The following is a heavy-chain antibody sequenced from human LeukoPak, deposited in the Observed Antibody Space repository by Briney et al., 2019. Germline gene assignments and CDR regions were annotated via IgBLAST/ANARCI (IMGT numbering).Heavy chain of an antibody. CDR3: TTAYYYDSSGYIDHDY. D-gene: IGHD3-22*01. CDR1: GFSVSSNY. J-gene: IGHJ4*02. CDR2: LYSGGRT. V-gene: IGHV3-66*01. Sequence: GGSLRLSCAASGFSVSSNYMSWVRQAPGKGLEWVSVLYSGGRTYYADSVKGRFTISRDDSKNTLYLQMNSLKTEDTAVYYCTTAYYYDSSGYIDHDYWGQGTLVTVSS.